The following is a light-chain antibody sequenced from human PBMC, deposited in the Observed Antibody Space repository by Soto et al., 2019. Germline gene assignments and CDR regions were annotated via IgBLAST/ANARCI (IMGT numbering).Light chain of an antibody. CDR3: QPYDASPT. V-gene: IGKV3-20*01. CDR2: GAS. J-gene: IGKJ1*01. CDR1: QTINNNY. Sequence: EIVLTQSPGTLSLSAGERATLSCRASQTINNNYLAWYQQKPGQAPTVLIYGASSRAPGIPDRSSGSGSGTDFALTISRLEPEDFAVHYCQPYDASPTFGQGTKVEIK.